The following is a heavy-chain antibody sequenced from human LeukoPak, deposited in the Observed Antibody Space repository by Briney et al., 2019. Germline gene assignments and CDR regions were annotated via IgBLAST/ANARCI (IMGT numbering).Heavy chain of an antibody. J-gene: IGHJ3*02. CDR2: IYSGGST. CDR3: ARIHQNRVVVGAKGAFEI. D-gene: IGHD2-15*01. Sequence: GGSLRLSCAASGFTVSSNYMSWVRQAPGKGLEWVSVIYSGGSTYYADSVKGRFTISRDTSKDTVNLQMDSLRAEDTAIYYCARIHQNRVVVGAKGAFEIWGQGTVVTVSS. V-gene: IGHV3-53*01. CDR1: GFTVSSNY.